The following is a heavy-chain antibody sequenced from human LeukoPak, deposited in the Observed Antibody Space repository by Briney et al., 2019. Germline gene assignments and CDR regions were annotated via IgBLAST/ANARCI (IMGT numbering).Heavy chain of an antibody. D-gene: IGHD4-17*01. V-gene: IGHV3-53*01. CDR1: GFTVSSNY. Sequence: GGSLRLSCAASGFTVSSNYMSWVRQAPGKGLEWVSVIYSGGSTYYADSVKARFTISRDNSKNTLYLQMNSLRAEDTAVYYCARDTDGDYYYYYGMDVWGQGTTVTVSS. CDR2: IYSGGST. J-gene: IGHJ6*02. CDR3: ARDTDGDYYYYYGMDV.